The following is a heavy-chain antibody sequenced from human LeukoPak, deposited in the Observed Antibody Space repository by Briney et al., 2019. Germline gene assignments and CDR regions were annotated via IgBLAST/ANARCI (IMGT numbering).Heavy chain of an antibody. CDR2: ISSSSSYI. D-gene: IGHD3-3*01. J-gene: IGHJ4*02. V-gene: IGHV3-21*01. CDR3: ARDRRAIFGVVTNDY. CDR1: GFTFSSYS. Sequence: GGSLRLSCAASGFTFSSYSMNWVRQAPGKRLEWVSSISSSSSYIYYADSVKGRFTISRDNAKNSLYLQMNSLRAEDTAVYYCARDRRAIFGVVTNDYWGQGTLVTVSS.